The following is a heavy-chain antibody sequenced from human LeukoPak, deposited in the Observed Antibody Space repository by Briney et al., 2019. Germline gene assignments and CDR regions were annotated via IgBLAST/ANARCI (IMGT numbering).Heavy chain of an antibody. J-gene: IGHJ4*02. Sequence: GASVKVSCKASGGTFSSYAISWVRQAPGQGLEWMGGIIPIFGTANYAQKFQGRVTMTEDTSTDTAYMELSSLGSEDTAVYYCATGATGFDYWGQGTLVTVSS. CDR2: IIPIFGTA. CDR3: ATGATGFDY. CDR1: GGTFSSYA. V-gene: IGHV1-69*06.